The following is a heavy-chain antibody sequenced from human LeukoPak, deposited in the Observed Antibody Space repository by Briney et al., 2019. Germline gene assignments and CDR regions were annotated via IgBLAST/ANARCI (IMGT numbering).Heavy chain of an antibody. V-gene: IGHV3-30-3*01. Sequence: GGSLRLSCAASGFTFSSYAMHWVRQAPGKGLEWVAVISYDGSNKYYADSVKGRFTISRDNSKNTLYLQMNSLRAEDTAVYYCASPLTGFDYWGQGTLVTVSS. D-gene: IGHD7-27*01. CDR2: ISYDGSNK. CDR1: GFTFSSYA. J-gene: IGHJ4*02. CDR3: ASPLTGFDY.